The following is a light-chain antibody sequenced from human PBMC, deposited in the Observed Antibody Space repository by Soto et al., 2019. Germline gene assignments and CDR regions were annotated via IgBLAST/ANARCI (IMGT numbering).Light chain of an antibody. CDR3: QQLNTYPWFT. Sequence: DLQLTQSPSFLCASVEDRVTITCRSSQGINRHLAWYQQKPGKAPNLLIYTASTLQSGVPPRFSGSGSGTEFTLTISSLQPEDLATYYCQQLNTYPWFTGGTGNKGDI. CDR1: QGINRH. J-gene: IGKJ3*01. CDR2: TAS. V-gene: IGKV1-9*01.